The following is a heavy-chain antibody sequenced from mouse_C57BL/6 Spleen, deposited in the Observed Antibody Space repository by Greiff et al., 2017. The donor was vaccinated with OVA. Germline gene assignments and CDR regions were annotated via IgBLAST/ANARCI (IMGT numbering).Heavy chain of an antibody. CDR1: GFTFTDYY. CDR3: ARYYDGYYWYFDV. CDR2: IRNKANGYTT. Sequence: EVKLVESGGGLVQPGGSLSLSCAASGFTFTDYYMSWVRQPPGKALEWLGFIRNKANGYTTEYSASVKGRFTISRDNSQSILYLQMNALLAEDSATYYCARYYDGYYWYFDVWGTGTTVTVSS. V-gene: IGHV7-3*01. J-gene: IGHJ1*03. D-gene: IGHD2-3*01.